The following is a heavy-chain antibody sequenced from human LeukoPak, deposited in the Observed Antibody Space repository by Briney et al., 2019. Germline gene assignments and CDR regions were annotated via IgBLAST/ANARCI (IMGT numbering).Heavy chain of an antibody. Sequence: SVKVSYKASGGTFSSYAISWVRQAPGQGLEWMGRIIPILGIANYAQKFQGRVTITADKSTSTAYMELSSLRSEDTAVYYCARDLDGDYSNYYYGMDVWGQGTTVTVSS. J-gene: IGHJ6*02. CDR3: ARDLDGDYSNYYYGMDV. CDR1: GGTFSSYA. V-gene: IGHV1-69*04. CDR2: IIPILGIA. D-gene: IGHD4-17*01.